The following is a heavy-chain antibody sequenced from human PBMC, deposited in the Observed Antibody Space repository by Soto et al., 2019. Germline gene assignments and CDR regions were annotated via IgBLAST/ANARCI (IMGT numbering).Heavy chain of an antibody. J-gene: IGHJ5*02. CDR1: GYTFTNYE. CDR3: ARMASGGSLNWFDP. Sequence: ASVKVSCKASGYTFTNYEINWVRQASGQGLEWMGWMNPGSGNTDYAHKFQGRVTMTRNISISTAYMELSRLGSDDTAIYYCARMASGGSLNWFDPWGQGTLVTVSS. D-gene: IGHD3-10*01. CDR2: MNPGSGNT. V-gene: IGHV1-8*01.